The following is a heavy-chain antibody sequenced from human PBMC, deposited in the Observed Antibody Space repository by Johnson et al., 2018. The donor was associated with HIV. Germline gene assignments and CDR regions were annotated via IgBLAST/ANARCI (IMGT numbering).Heavy chain of an antibody. CDR1: GFTFSSYA. Sequence: VQLVESGGGVVQTGRSLRLSCAASGFTFSSYAMHWVRQAPGKGLEWVAVISFDGSNKYYADSVKGRFTISRDNSKNTLYLQMNSLRAEDTAVYYCAKVLAGIAARPLTFDAFDIWGQGTMVTVSS. CDR2: ISFDGSNK. D-gene: IGHD6-6*01. J-gene: IGHJ3*02. V-gene: IGHV3-30-3*01. CDR3: AKVLAGIAARPLTFDAFDI.